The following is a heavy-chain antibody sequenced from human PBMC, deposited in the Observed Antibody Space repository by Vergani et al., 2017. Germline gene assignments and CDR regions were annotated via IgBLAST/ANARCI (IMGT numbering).Heavy chain of an antibody. CDR2: IHYSENT. V-gene: IGHV4-59*11. Sequence: QVQLQESGPGLVKSSETLSLTCSVSFDSIRNLYCNWIRQPPGKGLEWIGSIHYSENTNYNPSLKTRVTISVDTTKNQFSLRLTSATAADTAVYFCARDGMSPAEIDPKNAFHVWDQGTRVSV. CDR1: FDSIRNLY. D-gene: IGHD1-14*01. J-gene: IGHJ3*01. CDR3: ARDGMSPAEIDPKNAFHV.